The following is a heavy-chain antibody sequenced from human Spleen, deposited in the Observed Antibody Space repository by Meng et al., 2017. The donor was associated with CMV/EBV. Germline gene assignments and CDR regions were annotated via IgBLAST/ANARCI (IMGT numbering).Heavy chain of an antibody. V-gene: IGHV4-59*01. J-gene: IGHJ4*02. CDR1: GGSTTSSF. CDR2: IYYTGST. D-gene: IGHD6-13*01. Sequence: SETLSLTCTVSGGSTTSSFWSWIRQPPGKGLEWIGHIYYTGSTNYNPSLKSRVTMSVDTSKNHVSLILSSVAAADTAVYSCARVLGSSWVYFDNWGQGTLVTVSS. CDR3: ARVLGSSWVYFDN.